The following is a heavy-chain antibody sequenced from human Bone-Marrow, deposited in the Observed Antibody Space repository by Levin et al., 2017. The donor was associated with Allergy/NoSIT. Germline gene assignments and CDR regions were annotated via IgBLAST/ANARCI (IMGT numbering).Heavy chain of an antibody. CDR2: IYYSGST. CDR1: GGSISSYY. J-gene: IGHJ2*01. CDR3: ARRRDYGDPNRSYWYFDL. D-gene: IGHD4-17*01. Sequence: SQTLSLTCTVSGGSISSYYWSWIRQPPGKGLEWIGYIYYSGSTNYNPSLKSRVTISVDTSKNQFSLKLSSVTAADTAVYYCARRRDYGDPNRSYWYFDLWGRGTLVTVSS. V-gene: IGHV4-59*01.